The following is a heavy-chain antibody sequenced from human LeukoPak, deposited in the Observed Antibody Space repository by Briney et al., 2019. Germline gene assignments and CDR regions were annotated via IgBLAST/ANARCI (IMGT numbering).Heavy chain of an antibody. V-gene: IGHV3-64*01. J-gene: IGHJ4*02. CDR3: ARETYYYDSSGYYYSRGKDY. D-gene: IGHD3-22*01. CDR2: ISSNGGST. CDR1: GFTFTSHA. Sequence: GGSLRLSCAASGFTFTSHAMHWVRQAPGKGLEYVSAISSNGGSTYYANSVKGRFTISRDNAKNSLYLQMNSLRAEDTAVYYCARETYYYDSSGYYYSRGKDYWGQGTLVTVSS.